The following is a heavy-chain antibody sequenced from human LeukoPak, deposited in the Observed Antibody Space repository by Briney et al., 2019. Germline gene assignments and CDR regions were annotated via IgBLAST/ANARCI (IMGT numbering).Heavy chain of an antibody. D-gene: IGHD3-22*01. V-gene: IGHV3-23*01. CDR3: AKVGDYYDSSGYYLVDAFDI. J-gene: IGHJ3*02. Sequence: GGSLRLSCAASGFPFISYNVNWVRQAPGKGLEWVSAISDSGGSTYYADSVKGRFTISRDNSKNTLYLQMNSLRAEDTAVYYCAKVGDYYDSSGYYLVDAFDIWGQGTMVTVSS. CDR2: ISDSGGST. CDR1: GFPFISYN.